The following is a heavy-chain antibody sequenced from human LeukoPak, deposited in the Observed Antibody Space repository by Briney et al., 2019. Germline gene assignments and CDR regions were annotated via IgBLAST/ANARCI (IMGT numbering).Heavy chain of an antibody. Sequence: GGSLRLSCAASGFTFSSYSTNWVRQAPGMGLEWVSYISSSSSTIYYADSVKGRFTISRDNAKNSLYLQMNSLRADDTAVYYCARDIMGGVTTGNYMDVWGKGTTVTVSS. CDR2: ISSSSSTI. D-gene: IGHD4-11*01. J-gene: IGHJ6*03. CDR1: GFTFSSYS. CDR3: ARDIMGGVTTGNYMDV. V-gene: IGHV3-48*01.